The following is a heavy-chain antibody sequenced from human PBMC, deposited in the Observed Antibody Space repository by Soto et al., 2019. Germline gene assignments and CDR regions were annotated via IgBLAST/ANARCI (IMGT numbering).Heavy chain of an antibody. D-gene: IGHD6-25*01. CDR3: ARDQGVDSGWSEFDP. CDR1: GFTFSNYG. Sequence: QVQLVESGGDVVQPGRSLRLSCAASGFTFSNYGMHWVRQAPGKGLEWVAVIWFDGSDKKYADSVKGRFTISRDNSKKTLFLQMDSLRLEDTAVYYCARDQGVDSGWSEFDPWGQGTLVTVSS. CDR2: IWFDGSDK. J-gene: IGHJ5*02. V-gene: IGHV3-33*01.